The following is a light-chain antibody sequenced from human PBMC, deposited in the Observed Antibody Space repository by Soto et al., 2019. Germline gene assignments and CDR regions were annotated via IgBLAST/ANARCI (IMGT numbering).Light chain of an antibody. Sequence: QSVLTQPASVSGSPGQSITISCTGTSSDVGGYEYVSWYQQHPGKAPKLMIYEVSNRPSGVSHRFSGSKSGNTASLTISGLQAEDEAGYYCSSYTAANTYVFGTGTKLTVL. CDR3: SSYTAANTYV. CDR1: SSDVGGYEY. CDR2: EVS. J-gene: IGLJ1*01. V-gene: IGLV2-14*01.